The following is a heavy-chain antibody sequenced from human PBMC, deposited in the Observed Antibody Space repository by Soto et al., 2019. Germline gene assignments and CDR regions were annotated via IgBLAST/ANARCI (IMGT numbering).Heavy chain of an antibody. CDR3: ASHSGSSPEGQYYYGMDV. CDR1: GGTFSSYA. J-gene: IGHJ6*02. CDR2: IIPIFGAA. V-gene: IGHV1-69*12. D-gene: IGHD1-26*01. Sequence: QVQLVQSGAEVKKPGSSVKVSCKASGGTFSSYAVSWGRQAPGQGLEWMGGIIPIFGAADYAQQFQARVTRTADESPSTAAMKRSSLRSEDTAVYYWASHSGSSPEGQYYYGMDVWGQGPTVTVSS.